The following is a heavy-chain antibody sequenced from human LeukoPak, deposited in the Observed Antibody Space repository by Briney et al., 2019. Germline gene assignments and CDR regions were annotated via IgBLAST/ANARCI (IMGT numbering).Heavy chain of an antibody. V-gene: IGHV3-7*03. D-gene: IGHD6-19*01. J-gene: IGHJ4*02. CDR1: GFTFSSYW. Sequence: PGGSLRLSCAASGFTFSSYWMSWVRQAPGKGLEWVANIKQDGSEKYYVDSVKGRFTISRDNAKNSLYLQMNSLRAEDTAFYYCARVTSGWYPIIDYWGQGTLVTVSS. CDR3: ARVTSGWYPIIDY. CDR2: IKQDGSEK.